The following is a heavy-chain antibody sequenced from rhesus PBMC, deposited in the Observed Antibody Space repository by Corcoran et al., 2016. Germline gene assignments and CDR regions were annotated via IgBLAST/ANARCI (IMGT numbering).Heavy chain of an antibody. V-gene: IGHV3-178*01. J-gene: IGHJ6*01. CDR1: GFTFSDYY. CDR2: ISNGGGRT. D-gene: IGHD6S26*01. CDR3: ARDHSSGWSGYGLDS. Sequence: EVQLVESGGGLAKPGGSLRLSCAASGFTFSDYYMDWVRQAPGRGLEWVSRISNGGGRTGYADSVKGRFTNSRENAKNTLYLQMNSLRAEDTAVYDCARDHSSGWSGYGLDSWGKGVVVTVSS.